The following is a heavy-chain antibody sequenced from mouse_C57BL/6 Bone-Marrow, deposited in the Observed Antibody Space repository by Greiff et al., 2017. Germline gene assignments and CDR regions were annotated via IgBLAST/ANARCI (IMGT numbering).Heavy chain of an antibody. Sequence: EVQLQQSGPELVKPGASVKISCKASGYTFTDYYMNWVKQSHGKSLEWIGDINPNNGGTSYNQKFKGKATLTVDKSSSTAYMELRSLTSEDSAVYYCAYDGYYEGYFDYWGQGTTLTVSS. CDR2: INPNNGGT. J-gene: IGHJ2*01. CDR3: AYDGYYEGYFDY. V-gene: IGHV1-26*01. D-gene: IGHD2-3*01. CDR1: GYTFTDYY.